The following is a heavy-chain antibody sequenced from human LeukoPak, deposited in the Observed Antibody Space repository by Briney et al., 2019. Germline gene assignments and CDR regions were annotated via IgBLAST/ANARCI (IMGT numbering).Heavy chain of an antibody. CDR3: AKDFCSTTSCRSDY. J-gene: IGHJ4*02. Sequence: GGSLRLSCAASGFTFSSYAMSWVRQAPGKGLEWVSLISGSGDSTYYADSVKGRFTISRDKSKNTLYLQMNSLRAEDTAMYFCAKDFCSTTSCRSDYWGQGTLVTVSS. CDR2: ISGSGDST. V-gene: IGHV3-23*01. CDR1: GFTFSSYA. D-gene: IGHD2-2*01.